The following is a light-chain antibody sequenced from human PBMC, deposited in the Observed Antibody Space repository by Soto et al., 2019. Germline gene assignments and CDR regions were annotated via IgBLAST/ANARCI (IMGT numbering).Light chain of an antibody. CDR2: LGS. V-gene: IGKV2-28*01. CDR1: QSLLHSNGYDY. J-gene: IGKJ4*01. Sequence: EIVTTQSTLSLPVTPGEPSSISCRSSQSLLHSNGYDYLHRYLQNPAQSPQLRICLGSNRASGVPDRCSGCGSGTDFTLTINGVEAEDVGLYGCIQALQTSVTFGGGTKVDIK. CDR3: IQALQTSVT.